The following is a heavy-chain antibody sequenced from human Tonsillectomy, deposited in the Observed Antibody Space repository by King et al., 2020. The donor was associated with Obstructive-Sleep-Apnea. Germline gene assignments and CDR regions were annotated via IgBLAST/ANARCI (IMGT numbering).Heavy chain of an antibody. CDR1: GFIFSDYG. J-gene: IGHJ4*02. CDR2: IWYDGSNK. D-gene: IGHD3-10*01. V-gene: IGHV3-30*02. Sequence: VQLVESGGGVVQPGGSLRLSCAASGFIFSDYGMHWVRQAPGKGLEWVALIWYDGSNKYYADSVRGRFTISRDNSKNTLYLQMNSLRVEDTAVYYCAKVGYGSMTVCDYWGQGALVTVSS. CDR3: AKVGYGSMTVCDY.